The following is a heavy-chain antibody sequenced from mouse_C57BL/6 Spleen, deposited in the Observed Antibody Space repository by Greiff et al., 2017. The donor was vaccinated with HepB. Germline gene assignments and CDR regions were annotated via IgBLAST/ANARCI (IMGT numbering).Heavy chain of an antibody. V-gene: IGHV1-76*01. D-gene: IGHD2-1*01. Sequence: VQLQQSGAELVRPGASVKLSCKASGYTFTDYYINWVKQRPGQGLEWIARIYPGSGNTYYNEKFKGKATLTAEKSSITAYMQLSSLTSEDSAVYFCARFRIYGNYEFAYWGQGTLVTVSA. CDR2: IYPGSGNT. J-gene: IGHJ3*01. CDR1: GYTFTDYY. CDR3: ARFRIYGNYEFAY.